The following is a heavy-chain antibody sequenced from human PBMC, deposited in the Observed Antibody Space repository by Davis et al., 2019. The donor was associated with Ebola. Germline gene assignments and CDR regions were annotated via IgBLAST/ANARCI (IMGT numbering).Heavy chain of an antibody. D-gene: IGHD5-12*01. CDR3: TTPGGQDSGYDVFDI. V-gene: IGHV1-46*03. J-gene: IGHJ3*02. Sequence: ASSKVSCSASSYTFTNYYMHWVRQAPGQGLEWMGMINPNDGRTIYAQKFQGRVTVTRDTSTTTVYMDLSSLRSEDTALYYCTTPGGQDSGYDVFDIWGQGTMVTVSS. CDR2: INPNDGRT. CDR1: SYTFTNYY.